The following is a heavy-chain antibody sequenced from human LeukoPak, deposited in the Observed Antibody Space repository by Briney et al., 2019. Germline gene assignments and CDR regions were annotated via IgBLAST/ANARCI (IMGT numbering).Heavy chain of an antibody. D-gene: IGHD1-26*01. CDR1: GYTFTSYG. Sequence: GASVKVSCTASGYTFTSYGISWVRQAPGQGREWMGWISAYNGNTNYAQKLQGRVTMTTDTSTSTAYMELRSLRSDDTAVYYCARSGSYWPEDSYYYYMDVWGKGTTVTISS. V-gene: IGHV1-18*01. CDR3: ARSGSYWPEDSYYYYMDV. CDR2: ISAYNGNT. J-gene: IGHJ6*03.